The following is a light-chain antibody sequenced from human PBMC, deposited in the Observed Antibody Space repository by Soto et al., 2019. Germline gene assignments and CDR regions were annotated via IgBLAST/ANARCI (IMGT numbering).Light chain of an antibody. Sequence: QSVLTQPPSASGTPGQRVTISCSGSSSNIGSNTVNWYQQLPGTAPKLLIYSNDRRPSGVPDRFSGSKSGTSASLVISGLQSEDEADYYCAAWDDSLNGPVFGGGTQLTVL. CDR1: SSNIGSNT. V-gene: IGLV1-44*01. CDR2: SND. CDR3: AAWDDSLNGPV. J-gene: IGLJ2*01.